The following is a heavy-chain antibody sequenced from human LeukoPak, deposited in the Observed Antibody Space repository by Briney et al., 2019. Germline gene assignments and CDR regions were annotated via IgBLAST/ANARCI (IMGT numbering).Heavy chain of an antibody. CDR1: GYSISNGYY. CDR2: LYYNGRT. V-gene: IGHV4-38-2*01. Sequence: SETLSLTCSVSGYSISNGYYWGWIRQTPGKGLEWIGSLYYNGRTYYNPSLKSRVTMSVDTSRNQFSLKLTSVTAADTAVYYCARHEDIVVVVAATAAFDIWGQGTMVTVSS. J-gene: IGHJ3*02. CDR3: ARHEDIVVVVAATAAFDI. D-gene: IGHD2-15*01.